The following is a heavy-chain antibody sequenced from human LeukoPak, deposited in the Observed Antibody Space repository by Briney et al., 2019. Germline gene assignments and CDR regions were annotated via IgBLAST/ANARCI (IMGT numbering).Heavy chain of an antibody. CDR3: AREVSSWGYFDY. V-gene: IGHV1-69*01. CDR2: IIPIFGTA. Sequence: GASVKVSFKASGGTFSSYAISWVRQAPGQGLEWMGGIIPIFGTANYAQKFQGRVTITADESTSTAYMELSSLRSEDTAVYYCAREVSSWGYFDYWGQGTLVTVSS. CDR1: GGTFSSYA. D-gene: IGHD6-13*01. J-gene: IGHJ4*02.